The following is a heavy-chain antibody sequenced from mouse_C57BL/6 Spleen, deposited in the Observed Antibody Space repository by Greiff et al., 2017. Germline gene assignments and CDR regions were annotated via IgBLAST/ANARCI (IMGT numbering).Heavy chain of an antibody. CDR1: DSEVFPIAY. V-gene: IGHV15-2*01. CDR2: ILPSIGRT. D-gene: IGHD1-1*01. Sequence: QVQLQQSGSELRSPGSSVKLSCKDFDSEVFPIAYMSWVRQKPGHGFEWIGGILPSIGRTIYGEKFEDKATLDADTLSNTAYLELNSLTSEDSAIYDCARRGITTVVHWYFDVWGTGTTVTVSS. CDR3: ARRGITTVVHWYFDV. J-gene: IGHJ1*03.